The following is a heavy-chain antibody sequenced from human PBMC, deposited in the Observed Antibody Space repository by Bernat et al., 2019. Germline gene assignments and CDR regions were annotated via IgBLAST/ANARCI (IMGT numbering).Heavy chain of an antibody. Sequence: QVQLVESGGGVVQPGRSLRLSCAASGFTFSSYAMHWVRQAPGKGLEWVAVISYDGSNKYYADSMKGRFTISRDNSKNTLYLQMNSLRAEDTAVYYCARDEFEATHPFLDYWGQGTLVTVSS. CDR2: ISYDGSNK. CDR1: GFTFSSYA. CDR3: ARDEFEATHPFLDY. D-gene: IGHD5-12*01. V-gene: IGHV3-30-3*01. J-gene: IGHJ4*02.